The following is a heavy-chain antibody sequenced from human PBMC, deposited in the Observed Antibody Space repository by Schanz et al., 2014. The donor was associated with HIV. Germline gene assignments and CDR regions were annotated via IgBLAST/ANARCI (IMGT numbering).Heavy chain of an antibody. CDR3: AKEMVSRYYGDAFNI. J-gene: IGHJ3*02. CDR1: GFTFDDYV. Sequence: QLVESGGGLVQPGRSLRLSCAASGFTFDDYVMHWVRQAPGKGLEWVSGISWKSDSIGYADSVKGRFTISRDNAKNTLYLQMNSLRAEDTALYYCAKEMVSRYYGDAFNIWGQGTMVTVSS. CDR2: ISWKSDSI. D-gene: IGHD3-16*01. V-gene: IGHV3-9*01.